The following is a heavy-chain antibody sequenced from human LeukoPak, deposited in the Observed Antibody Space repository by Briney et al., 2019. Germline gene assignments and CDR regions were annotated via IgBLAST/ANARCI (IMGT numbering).Heavy chain of an antibody. J-gene: IGHJ4*02. CDR3: VRDGRFDSACFDS. D-gene: IGHD6-19*01. CDR2: FYSSGNT. V-gene: IGHV4-39*07. Sequence: SETLSLTCNVSGDPLNDNLYYWGWIRQSPGKGLEWIGAFYSSGNTSSHSSLKSRVTISVDTSRTQLSLKLDSVTDADTAVYYCVRDGRFDSACFDSWGPGILVTVSS. CDR1: GDPLNDNLYY.